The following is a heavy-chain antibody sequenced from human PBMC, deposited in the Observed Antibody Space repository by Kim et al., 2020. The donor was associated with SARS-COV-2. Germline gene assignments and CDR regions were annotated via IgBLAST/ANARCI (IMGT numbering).Heavy chain of an antibody. J-gene: IGHJ5*02. CDR3: ARPAGSSSSHLSP. D-gene: IGHD6-6*01. CDR2: INPIVGST. V-gene: IGHV1-46*01. Sequence: ASVKVSCKASGYTFTSYDMHWVRQAPGQGLEWMGIINPIVGSTSYAQKFQGRVTMTRDTSTSTVYMELSSLRSEDTAVYYCARPAGSSSSHLSPWGQGTLVTVSS. CDR1: GYTFTSYD.